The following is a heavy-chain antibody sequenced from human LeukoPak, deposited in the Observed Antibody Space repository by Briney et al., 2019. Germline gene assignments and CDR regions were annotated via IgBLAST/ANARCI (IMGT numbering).Heavy chain of an antibody. CDR3: ARDHRVAGATGSSDY. Sequence: GGSLRLSCAASEFTFSSYWMSWVRQAPGKGLEWVANIKQDGSEKHYVDSVKGRFTISRDNAKNSLYLQMNSLRAEDTAVYYCARDHRVAGATGSSDYWGQGTLVTVSS. CDR2: IKQDGSEK. J-gene: IGHJ4*02. CDR1: EFTFSSYW. D-gene: IGHD1-26*01. V-gene: IGHV3-7*01.